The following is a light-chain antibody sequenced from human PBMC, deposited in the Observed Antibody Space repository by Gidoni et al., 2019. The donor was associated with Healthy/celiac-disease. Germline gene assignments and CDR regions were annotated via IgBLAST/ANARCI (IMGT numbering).Light chain of an antibody. Sequence: AVQITQSPSSLSASVGDRVTITCRSSQGIRNDLGWYQQKPGKAPKLLIYAASSLQSGVPSRFSGSGSGTDFTLTISRLQPEDFATYYCLQDYNYPRSFGQGTKLEIK. CDR1: QGIRND. J-gene: IGKJ2*03. CDR3: LQDYNYPRS. V-gene: IGKV1-6*01. CDR2: AAS.